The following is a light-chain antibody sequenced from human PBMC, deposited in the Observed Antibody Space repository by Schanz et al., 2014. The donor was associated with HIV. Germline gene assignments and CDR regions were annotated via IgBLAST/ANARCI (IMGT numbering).Light chain of an antibody. CDR1: SSDVGDYNY. J-gene: IGLJ2*01. CDR2: EVT. Sequence: QSALTQPPSASGSPGQSVTISCTGTSSDVGDYNYVSWYQQHPGKAPKLMIYEVTKRPSGVPDRFSGSKSGTSASLTISGLQSDDEADYYCATWDITLNGPVFGGGTKLTVL. CDR3: ATWDITLNGPV. V-gene: IGLV2-8*01.